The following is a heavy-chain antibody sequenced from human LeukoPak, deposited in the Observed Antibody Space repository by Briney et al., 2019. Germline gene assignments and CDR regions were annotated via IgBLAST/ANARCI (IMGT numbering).Heavy chain of an antibody. V-gene: IGHV4-4*07. CDR3: ARADYGDRNDAFDI. D-gene: IGHD4/OR15-4a*01. J-gene: IGHJ3*02. CDR2: IYGSGNI. Sequence: SETLSLTCTVSGASISNYYWGWIRQPAGKGLEWIGRIYGSGNINYNPSLKSRGTMSLDTSKNQFSLKMNFVTAADTAVYYCARADYGDRNDAFDIWGQGTMVTVSS. CDR1: GASISNYY.